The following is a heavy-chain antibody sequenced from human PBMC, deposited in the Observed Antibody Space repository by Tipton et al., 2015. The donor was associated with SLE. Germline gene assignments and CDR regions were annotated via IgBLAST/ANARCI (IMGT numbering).Heavy chain of an antibody. D-gene: IGHD5-12*01. J-gene: IGHJ3*02. CDR3: ARDSAGRGYSGFLGI. V-gene: IGHV4-59*12. CDR2: IYYSGST. CDR1: GGSISSYY. Sequence: LRLSCTVSGGSISSYYWSWIRQPPGKGLEWIGYIYYSGSTNYNPSLKSRVTISVDTSKNKFSLKLSSVTAADTAVYYCARDSAGRGYSGFLGIWGQGTMVTVSS.